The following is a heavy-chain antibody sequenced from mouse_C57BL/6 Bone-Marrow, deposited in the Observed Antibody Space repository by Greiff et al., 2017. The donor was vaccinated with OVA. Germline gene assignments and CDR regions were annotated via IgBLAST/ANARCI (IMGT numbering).Heavy chain of an antibody. Sequence: EVQVVESGTVLARPGASVKMSCKTSGYTFTSYWMHWVKQRPGQGLEWIGAIYPGNSDTSYNQKFKGKAKLTAVTSASTAYMELSSLTNEDSAVYYCTRSNWGSYWYFDVWGTGTTVTVSS. CDR2: IYPGNSDT. CDR1: GYTFTSYW. V-gene: IGHV1-5*01. D-gene: IGHD4-1*01. J-gene: IGHJ1*03. CDR3: TRSNWGSYWYFDV.